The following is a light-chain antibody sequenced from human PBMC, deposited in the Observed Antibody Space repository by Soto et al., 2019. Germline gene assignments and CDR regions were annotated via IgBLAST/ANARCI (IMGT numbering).Light chain of an antibody. Sequence: ETVMTQSPATLSESQGERVTLSCRASKSVSNNLAWYQQKPGQAPRLLIYGAAARATGIPARFSGSGFGTEFTLTISSLQSEDSAVYYCQHYNEWPLTFGGGTKVEIK. CDR3: QHYNEWPLT. CDR2: GAA. J-gene: IGKJ4*01. V-gene: IGKV3-15*01. CDR1: KSVSNN.